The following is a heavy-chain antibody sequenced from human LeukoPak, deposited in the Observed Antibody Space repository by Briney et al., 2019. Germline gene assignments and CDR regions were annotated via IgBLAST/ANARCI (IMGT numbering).Heavy chain of an antibody. V-gene: IGHV3-30*02. CDR3: GTSAPRIVGASKGLSD. Sequence: GGSLRLSCAASGFIFSSYGMHWLRQAPGKGLEWVTFIRYDGGNEYYSDSVKGRCTISRDNSKNTVYLQMYSLRAEDTAVYYCGTSAPRIVGASKGLSDWGQGTLVTVSS. CDR1: GFIFSSYG. D-gene: IGHD1-26*01. J-gene: IGHJ4*02. CDR2: IRYDGGNE.